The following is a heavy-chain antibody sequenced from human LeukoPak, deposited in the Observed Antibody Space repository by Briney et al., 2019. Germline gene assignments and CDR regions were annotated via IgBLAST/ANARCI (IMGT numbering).Heavy chain of an antibody. CDR1: GFTFASYS. D-gene: IGHD1-1*01. V-gene: IGHV3-21*01. Sequence: GGSXRLSCAASGFTFASYSXXXXRQAPGKXXXXXXXISGDXXYIYNAGSVKGRFTISRDNAQASLYLQMISLRADDTAVYYCARVSGRLERQSDLDYWGQGTLVIVSS. CDR3: ARVSGRLERQSDLDY. CDR2: ISGDXXYI. J-gene: IGHJ4*02.